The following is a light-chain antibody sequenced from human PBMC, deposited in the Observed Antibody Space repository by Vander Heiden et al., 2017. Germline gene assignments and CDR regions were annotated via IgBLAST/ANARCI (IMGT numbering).Light chain of an antibody. CDR3: QQRSSWPYT. J-gene: IGKJ2*01. V-gene: IGKV3-11*01. CDR2: DAF. Sequence: ENLLTQSPATLSLSPGERVILSCRASQIVNNYLAWYQQKPGLAPRLLIYDAFNRATGIPARFSGSGSGKDFTLTIDSLEPEDFAVYYCQQRSSWPYTFGQRTKLEIK. CDR1: QIVNNY.